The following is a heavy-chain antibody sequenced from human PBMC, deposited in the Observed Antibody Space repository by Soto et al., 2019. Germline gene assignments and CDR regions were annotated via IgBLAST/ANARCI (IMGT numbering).Heavy chain of an antibody. V-gene: IGHV4-39*01. CDR3: ARQFRFGRRLQVSVDP. J-gene: IGHJ5*02. Sequence: QLQLQESGPRLVKAAETLSLNCTVSGGSISSSTFYWGWIRQPPGRGLEWVGSIDYSGNTYYNASLKSPVIVSVDTSKNQFSLKLNSATAADTAVYYCARQFRFGRRLQVSVDPWGQGILVTVSS. CDR2: IDYSGNT. CDR1: GGSISSSTFY. D-gene: IGHD3-16*01.